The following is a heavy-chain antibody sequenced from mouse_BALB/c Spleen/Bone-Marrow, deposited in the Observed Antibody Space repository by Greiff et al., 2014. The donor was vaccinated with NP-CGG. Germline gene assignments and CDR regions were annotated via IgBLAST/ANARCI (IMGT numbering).Heavy chain of an antibody. V-gene: IGHV1S81*02. CDR3: SRGGNFDVMDY. D-gene: IGHD2-1*01. J-gene: IGHJ4*01. CDR2: INPSNGVN. CDR1: GYTFTSYY. Sequence: QVQLQQPGAELVKPGASVKLSCKASGYTFTSYYMYWVKQRPGQGLEWIGGINPSNGVNNFNEKFKSKASLTVDKSSSTAYMQPSSLTSEDSAVYYCSRGGNFDVMDYWGQGTSVTVSS.